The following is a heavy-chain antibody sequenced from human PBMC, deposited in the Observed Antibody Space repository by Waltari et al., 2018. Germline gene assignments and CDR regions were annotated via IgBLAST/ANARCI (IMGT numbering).Heavy chain of an antibody. Sequence: QVQLVESGGGVVQPGRSLRLSCAASGFTFSSYAMHWVRQAPGKGLEWVAVISDDGSNKYYADSVKGRFTISRDNSKNTLYLQMNSLRAEDTAVYYCARENWFDPWGQGTLVTVSS. CDR1: GFTFSSYA. V-gene: IGHV3-30*01. CDR2: ISDDGSNK. J-gene: IGHJ5*02. CDR3: ARENWFDP.